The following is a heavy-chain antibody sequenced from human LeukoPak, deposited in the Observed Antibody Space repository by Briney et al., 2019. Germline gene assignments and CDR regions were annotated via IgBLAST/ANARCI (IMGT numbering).Heavy chain of an antibody. CDR3: ARGGAVAAPDY. CDR1: GFSVSSYS. V-gene: IGHV3-53*04. Sequence: GGSLRLSCAASGFSVSSYSMNWVRQAPGKGLEWVSIICSGGDTYYADSVKGRFTITRHNPKNTLDLQMNSLGAEDTAVYYCARGGAVAAPDYWGQGTLVTVSS. CDR2: ICSGGDT. D-gene: IGHD6-19*01. J-gene: IGHJ4*02.